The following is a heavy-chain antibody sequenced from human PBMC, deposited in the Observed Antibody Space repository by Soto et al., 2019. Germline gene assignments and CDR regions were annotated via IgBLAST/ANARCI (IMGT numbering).Heavy chain of an antibody. D-gene: IGHD3-10*01. Sequence: SETLSLTCTVSGGSISSYYWSWIRQPPGKGLEWIGYIYYSGSTNYNPSLKSRVTISVDTSKNQFSLKLSSVTAADTAVYYCAIKGYYGYYYYMDVWGKGTTVTVSS. J-gene: IGHJ6*03. CDR1: GGSISSYY. CDR2: IYYSGST. V-gene: IGHV4-59*08. CDR3: AIKGYYGYYYYMDV.